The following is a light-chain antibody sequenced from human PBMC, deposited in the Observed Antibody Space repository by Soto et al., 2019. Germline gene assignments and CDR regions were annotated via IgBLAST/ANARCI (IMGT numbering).Light chain of an antibody. CDR3: SSYTSGSYV. J-gene: IGLJ1*01. CDR2: AVN. V-gene: IGLV2-14*01. CDR1: SSDVGGYNY. Sequence: QSARTQPASVSGSPGQSITISCTGTSSDVGGYNYVSWYQQHPGKAPKLMIYAVNNRPSGVSDRFSGSKSGNTASLTISGLQAEDEDDYYCSSYTSGSYVFGTGTKVTVL.